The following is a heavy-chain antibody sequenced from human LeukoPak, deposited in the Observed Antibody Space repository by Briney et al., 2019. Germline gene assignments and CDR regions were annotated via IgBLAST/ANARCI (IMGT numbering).Heavy chain of an antibody. D-gene: IGHD2-2*01. CDR1: GFTFSSSD. CDR3: AKDLQGHYALDY. V-gene: IGHV3-30*18. J-gene: IGHJ4*02. Sequence: GGSLRLSCAASGFTFSSSDLHWVRQAPGKGLEWVAVISYGGSNRYYADSAKGRSTISRDNSKNTLYLQMNSLRTEDTAVYYCAKDLQGHYALDYWGQGTLVTVSS. CDR2: ISYGGSNR.